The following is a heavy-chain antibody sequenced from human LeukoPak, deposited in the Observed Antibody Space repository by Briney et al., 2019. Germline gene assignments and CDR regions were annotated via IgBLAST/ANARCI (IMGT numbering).Heavy chain of an antibody. CDR1: GGSISSYY. J-gene: IGHJ4*02. CDR2: IYYSGST. V-gene: IGHV4-59*01. D-gene: IGHD5-24*01. CDR3: ARERGRDGYNYPFDY. Sequence: PSETLSLTCTVSGGSISSYYWSWIRQPPGKGLEWIGYIYYSGSTNYNPSLKSRVTISVDTSKNQFSLKLSSVTAVDTAVYYCARERGRDGYNYPFDYWGQGTLVTVSS.